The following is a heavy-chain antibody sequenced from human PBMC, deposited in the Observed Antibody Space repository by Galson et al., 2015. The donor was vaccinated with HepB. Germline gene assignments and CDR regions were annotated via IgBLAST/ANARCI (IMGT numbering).Heavy chain of an antibody. CDR3: ARDETVVDAFDI. CDR2: IDPNSGGT. D-gene: IGHD2-15*01. Sequence: SVKVSCKASGYTFTGYYMHWVRQAPGQGLEWMGWIDPNSGGTNYAQKFQGRVTMTRDTSISTAYMELSRLRSDDTAVYYCARDETVVDAFDIWGQGTMVTVS. J-gene: IGHJ3*02. V-gene: IGHV1-2*02. CDR1: GYTFTGYY.